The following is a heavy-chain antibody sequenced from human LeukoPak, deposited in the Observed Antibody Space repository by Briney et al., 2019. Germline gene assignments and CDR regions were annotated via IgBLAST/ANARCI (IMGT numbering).Heavy chain of an antibody. CDR1: GYNFPKSW. D-gene: IGHD3-10*01. J-gene: IGHJ4*02. V-gene: IGHV5-51*01. Sequence: GESLKISCKGSGYNFPKSWIGWVRQMPGKGLEWMAIIYPDDSRTKYSPSFQGQVTISADRSINTAYLQWSSVRASDTAIYYCARPDYFASHDWGQGTLVNVSS. CDR3: ARPDYFASHD. CDR2: IYPDDSRT.